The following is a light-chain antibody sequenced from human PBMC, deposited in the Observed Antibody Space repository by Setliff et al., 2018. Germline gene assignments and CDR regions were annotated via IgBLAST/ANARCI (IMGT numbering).Light chain of an antibody. V-gene: IGLV2-11*01. CDR2: DVS. CDR3: CSYAGSYTYV. J-gene: IGLJ1*01. Sequence: SALTQPRSVSGSPGQSVTISCTGTSSDVGGCNYVSWYQQHPGKAPKVMIYDVSKRPSGVPDRFSGSKSGNTASLTISGLQAEDEADYYCCSYAGSYTYVFGTGTKVTVL. CDR1: SSDVGGCNY.